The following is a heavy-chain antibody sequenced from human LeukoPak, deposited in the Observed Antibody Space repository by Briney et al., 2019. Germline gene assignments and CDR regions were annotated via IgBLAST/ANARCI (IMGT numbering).Heavy chain of an antibody. J-gene: IGHJ4*02. CDR2: IYYSGST. V-gene: IGHV4-31*03. CDR1: GGSISSGGYY. CDR3: ARGLRYCSSTSCSRYFDY. Sequence: PSETLSLTCTVSGGSISSGGYYWSWIRQHPGKSLEWIGYIYYSGSTYYNPSLKSRVTISVDTSKNQFSLKLSSVTAADTAVYYCARGLRYCSSTSCSRYFDYWGQGTLVTVSS. D-gene: IGHD2-2*01.